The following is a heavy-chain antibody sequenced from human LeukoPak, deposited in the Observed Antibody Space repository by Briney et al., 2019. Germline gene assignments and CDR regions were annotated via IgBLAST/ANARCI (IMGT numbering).Heavy chain of an antibody. Sequence: GAPVKVSCKASGYTFTGYYMHWVRQAPGQGLEWMGWINPNSGGTNYAQKFQGRVTMTRDTSISTAYMELSRLRSDDTAVYYCAIGYYYDSSGYYSWFDPWGQGTLVTVSS. D-gene: IGHD3-22*01. CDR3: AIGYYYDSSGYYSWFDP. CDR1: GYTFTGYY. CDR2: INPNSGGT. V-gene: IGHV1-2*02. J-gene: IGHJ5*02.